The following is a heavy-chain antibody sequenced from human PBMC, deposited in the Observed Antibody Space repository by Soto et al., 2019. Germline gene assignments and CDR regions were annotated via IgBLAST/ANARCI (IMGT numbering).Heavy chain of an antibody. D-gene: IGHD3-10*01. CDR1: GFSFDYYS. CDR3: ARDVWSRASGPPDS. CDR2: ISWNSGTI. Sequence: GGSLIISCAASGFSFDYYSMHWVRQAPGKGLEWVTGISWNSGTIGYADSVKGRFTISRDNAKNSLYLQMNSLRAEDTALYYCARDVWSRASGPPDSWGQGTLVTVSS. J-gene: IGHJ4*02. V-gene: IGHV3-9*01.